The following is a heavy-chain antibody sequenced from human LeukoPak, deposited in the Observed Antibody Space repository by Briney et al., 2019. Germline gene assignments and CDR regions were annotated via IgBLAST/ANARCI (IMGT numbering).Heavy chain of an antibody. Sequence: ASMKVSCKASGYTFTSYGISWVRQAPGQGLEWMGWISAYNGNTNYAQKFQGRVTMTRDTSTSTVYMELSSLRSEDTAVYYCATAPPSGTYYYFDYWGQGTLVTVSS. J-gene: IGHJ4*02. CDR3: ATAPPSGTYYYFDY. V-gene: IGHV1-18*01. D-gene: IGHD1-26*01. CDR2: ISAYNGNT. CDR1: GYTFTSYG.